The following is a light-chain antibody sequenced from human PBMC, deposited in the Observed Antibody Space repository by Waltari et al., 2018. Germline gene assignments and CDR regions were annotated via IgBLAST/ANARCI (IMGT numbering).Light chain of an antibody. CDR1: TISRYY. V-gene: IGLV3-19*01. J-gene: IGLJ2*01. Sequence: SSDLTQDPSVSVAFGQTVRITCQGDTISRYYASWYQQRPGQAPVLVLYGPGNRPSGIPDRFSGSTSGNTASLTITGAQAEDEADYYCHSRETFSTRLFGGGTRLTV. CDR3: HSRETFSTRL. CDR2: GPG.